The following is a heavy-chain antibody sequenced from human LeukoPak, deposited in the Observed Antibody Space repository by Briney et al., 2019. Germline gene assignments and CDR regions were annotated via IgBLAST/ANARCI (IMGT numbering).Heavy chain of an antibody. CDR1: GYSFNIYG. D-gene: IGHD2-2*03. Sequence: ASVKVSCKAPGYSFNIYGITWVRQAPGQGLEWMGWISDNNGDTKYAQRLQGRVAMTKDTSTSTAYMELRSLRSDDTAVYYCARVGYCTSTSCLYYFDYWGQGTQVTVSS. CDR2: ISDNNGDT. J-gene: IGHJ4*02. CDR3: ARVGYCTSTSCLYYFDY. V-gene: IGHV1-18*01.